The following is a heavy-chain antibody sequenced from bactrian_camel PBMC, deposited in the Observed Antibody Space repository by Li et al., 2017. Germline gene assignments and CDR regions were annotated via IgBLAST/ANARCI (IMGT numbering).Heavy chain of an antibody. CDR3: AALRRVPTFTRSDLSQLPLGY. J-gene: IGHJ6*01. Sequence: VQLVESGGGLVQPGGSLRLSCITSGYSVGVHGMGWFRQAPGKDPEGVATIYRNGGHVYYADSVTGRFTISQDNARNTLYLQMDSLKPEDTAMYYCAALRRVPTFTRSDLSQLPLGYKGQGTQVTVS. CDR2: IYRNGGHV. CDR1: GYSVGVHG. V-gene: IGHV3S1*01.